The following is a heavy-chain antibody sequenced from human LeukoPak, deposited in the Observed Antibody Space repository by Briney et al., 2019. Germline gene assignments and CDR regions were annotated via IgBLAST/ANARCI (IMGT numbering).Heavy chain of an antibody. J-gene: IGHJ4*02. Sequence: SETLSLTCTVSGDSISSFYWSWIRQPAGKGLEWIGRIYTSGSTNYNPSLKSRVTMSVDTSKNQFSLKLSSVTAADTAVYYCAREVVVAATYDYWGQGTLVTVSS. CDR3: AREVVVAATYDY. V-gene: IGHV4-4*07. CDR1: GDSISSFY. CDR2: IYTSGST. D-gene: IGHD2-15*01.